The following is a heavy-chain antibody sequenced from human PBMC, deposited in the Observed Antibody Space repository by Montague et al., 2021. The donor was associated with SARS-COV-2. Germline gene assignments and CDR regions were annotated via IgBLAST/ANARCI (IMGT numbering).Heavy chain of an antibody. J-gene: IGHJ5*02. CDR3: ARARGSSVLWFGEYNWFEP. Sequence: SETLSLTCTVSGASISSYYWSWIRQPPGKGLEWIAYLYDSERTSYNPSLKSRITISLDTSRNQFSLKLSSMTAADTAVYYCARARGSSVLWFGEYNWFEPWGQGTLVTVSS. D-gene: IGHD3-10*01. CDR2: LYDSERT. V-gene: IGHV4-59*01. CDR1: GASISSYY.